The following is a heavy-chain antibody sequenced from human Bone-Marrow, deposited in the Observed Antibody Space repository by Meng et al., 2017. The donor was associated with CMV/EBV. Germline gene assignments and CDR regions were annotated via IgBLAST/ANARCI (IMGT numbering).Heavy chain of an antibody. CDR2: IYYSGST. CDR1: GGSISSYY. Sequence: SEPLSLSCTVSGGSISSYYWSWIRQPPGKGLEWIGYIYYSGSTNYNPSLKSRVTISVYTSKNQFSLKLSSVAAADTAVYYCARLLLSSWVRLANWFDPWGQGTLVTVSS. CDR3: ARLLLSSWVRLANWFDP. J-gene: IGHJ5*02. V-gene: IGHV4-59*08. D-gene: IGHD2-2*01.